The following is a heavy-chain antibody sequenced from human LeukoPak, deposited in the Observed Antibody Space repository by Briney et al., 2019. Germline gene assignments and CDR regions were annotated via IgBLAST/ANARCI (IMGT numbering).Heavy chain of an antibody. CDR2: IYYSGST. CDR3: ARASDMNWFDP. CDR1: GGSISSYY. J-gene: IGHJ5*02. Sequence: PSETLSLTCTVSGGSISSYYWSWIRQPPGKGLEWIGYIYYSGSTNYNPSLKSRVTISVDTSKNQFSLKLSSVTAADTAVYYCARASDMNWFDPWGQGTLVTVSP. V-gene: IGHV4-59*01. D-gene: IGHD2-15*01.